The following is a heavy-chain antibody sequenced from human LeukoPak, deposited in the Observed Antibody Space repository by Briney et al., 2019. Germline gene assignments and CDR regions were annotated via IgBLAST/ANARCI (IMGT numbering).Heavy chain of an antibody. V-gene: IGHV3-74*01. CDR1: GGTFSSYY. J-gene: IGHJ4*02. CDR3: VSYNWNYPDY. Sequence: PAVALKLPFAASGGTFSSYYMYWGGQAPAKALLWVSRINTDGSSTSHADAVKGRFTISRDNAKNTLYLQMNSLRAEDTAVYYCVSYNWNYPDYWGQGTLVTVSS. D-gene: IGHD1-7*01. CDR2: INTDGSST.